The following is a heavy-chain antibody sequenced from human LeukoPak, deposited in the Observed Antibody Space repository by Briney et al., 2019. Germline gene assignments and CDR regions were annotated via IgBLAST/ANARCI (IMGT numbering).Heavy chain of an antibody. Sequence: ASVKVSCKASGYTFTGCYMHWVRQAPGQGLEWMGRIIPILGIANYAQKFQGRVTITADKSTSTAYMELSSLRSEDTAVYYCARHFRFDPWGQGTLVTVSS. V-gene: IGHV1-69*02. CDR1: GYTFTGCY. D-gene: IGHD3-3*02. CDR2: IIPILGIA. J-gene: IGHJ5*02. CDR3: ARHFRFDP.